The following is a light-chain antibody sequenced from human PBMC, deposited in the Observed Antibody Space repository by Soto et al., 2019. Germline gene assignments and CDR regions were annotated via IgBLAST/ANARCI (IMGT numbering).Light chain of an antibody. V-gene: IGKV2-28*01. J-gene: IGKJ2*01. CDR2: LGS. Sequence: DIVMTQSPLSLPVTPGEPASISCRSSQSLLHSNGYNYLDWYLQKPWQSPQLLIYLGSNRASGVPDRFSGSGSGTDVTLKISRVEAEDVGVYYCMQALQTPPYTFGQGTKLEIK. CDR3: MQALQTPPYT. CDR1: QSLLHSNGYNY.